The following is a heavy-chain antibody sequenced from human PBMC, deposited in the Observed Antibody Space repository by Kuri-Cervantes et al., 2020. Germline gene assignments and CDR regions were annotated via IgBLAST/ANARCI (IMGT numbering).Heavy chain of an antibody. CDR1: GYTFTSYY. V-gene: IGHV1-46*01. Sequence: ASVKVSCKASGYTFTSYYMHWVRQAPGQGLEWMGIINPSGGSTSYAQKFQGRVTMTRDTSTSTVYMELSSLRSEDTAVYYCALDVDIEATVPGLLDFWGQGTLVTVSS. CDR2: INPSGGST. J-gene: IGHJ4*02. CDR3: ALDVDIEATVPGLLDF. D-gene: IGHD5-12*01.